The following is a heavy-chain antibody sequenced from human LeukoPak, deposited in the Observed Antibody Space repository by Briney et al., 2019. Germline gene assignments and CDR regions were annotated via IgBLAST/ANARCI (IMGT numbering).Heavy chain of an antibody. CDR3: ARSLQLWNSNYFDY. J-gene: IGHJ4*02. CDR2: ISYTGST. Sequence: SETLSLTCTVSGGSINSRNYYWAWIRQPPGKGLEWIGSISYTGSTYYNPSLKSRVTRSVDTSKNQVSLRLSSVTAADTAVYYCARSLQLWNSNYFDYWGQGTLVTVSS. CDR1: GGSINSRNYY. V-gene: IGHV4-39*07. D-gene: IGHD5-18*01.